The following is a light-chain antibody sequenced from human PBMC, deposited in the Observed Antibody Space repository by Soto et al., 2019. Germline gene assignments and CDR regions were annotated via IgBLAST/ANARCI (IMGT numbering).Light chain of an antibody. CDR1: QSISNS. CDR2: GPS. Sequence: EIVMTQSPASLSVSPGETPTLSCRASQSISNSLAWYQQKPGQAPSLLTYGPSTRATGTPARFSGSGSGTEFTRAISSLQSEDSALEYCQQYNNWPPRTFGQGTKLEIK. J-gene: IGKJ2*01. CDR3: QQYNNWPPRT. V-gene: IGKV3-15*01.